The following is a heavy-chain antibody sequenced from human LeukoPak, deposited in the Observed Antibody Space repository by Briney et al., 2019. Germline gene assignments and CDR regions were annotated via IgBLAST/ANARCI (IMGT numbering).Heavy chain of an antibody. J-gene: IGHJ4*02. CDR2: INPNSGGT. CDR3: ARGRMGCSSTSCHPRDY. D-gene: IGHD2-2*01. CDR1: GYTFTGYY. V-gene: IGHV1-2*02. Sequence: GSVKVSCKASGYTFTGYYMHWVRQAPGQGLEWMGWINPNSGGTNYAQKFQGRVTMTRDTSISTAYMELSRLRSDDTAVYYCARGRMGCSSTSCHPRDYWGQGTLVTVSS.